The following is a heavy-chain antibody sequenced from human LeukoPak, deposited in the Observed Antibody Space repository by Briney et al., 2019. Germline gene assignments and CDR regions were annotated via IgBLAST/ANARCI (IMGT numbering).Heavy chain of an antibody. Sequence: GGSLRLSCAAPGFTFNSYAMSWVRQAPGKGMEWVSGISGSGGSTYYADSVKGRFTISRDNSKNTLYLQMNSLRAEDTAVYYCAGGRRRGFDFWGQGALVTVSS. V-gene: IGHV3-23*01. J-gene: IGHJ4*02. CDR2: ISGSGGST. CDR1: GFTFNSYA. D-gene: IGHD3-16*01. CDR3: AGGRRRGFDF.